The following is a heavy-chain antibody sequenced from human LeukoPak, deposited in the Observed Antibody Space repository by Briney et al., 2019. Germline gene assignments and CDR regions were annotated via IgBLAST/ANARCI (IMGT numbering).Heavy chain of an antibody. D-gene: IGHD6-13*01. CDR2: IKQDGSEK. Sequence: PGGSLRLSCAASGFTFSSYWMSWVRQAPGKGLEWVANIKQDGSEKYYADSVRGRFTISRDDGKKSLYLQMNSLRVEDTAVYYCAGERPSSSWYDFWGQGTLVTVSS. V-gene: IGHV3-7*01. J-gene: IGHJ5*01. CDR1: GFTFSSYW. CDR3: AGERPSSSWYDF.